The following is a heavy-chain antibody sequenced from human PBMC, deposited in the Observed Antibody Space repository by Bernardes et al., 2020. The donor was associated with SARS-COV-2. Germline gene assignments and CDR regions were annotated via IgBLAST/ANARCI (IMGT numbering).Heavy chain of an antibody. J-gene: IGHJ4*02. CDR3: ATPGGTGYCSSTSCFDY. CDR2: ISCSGGST. Sequence: GGSLRLSCAASGFTFSSYAMSWVRKAPGKGLEWVSAISCSGGSTYYADSVKGRFTISRDNSKNTLYLQMNSLRAEDTAVYYCATPGGTGYCSSTSCFDYWGQGTLVTVSS. CDR1: GFTFSSYA. V-gene: IGHV3-23*01. D-gene: IGHD2-2*01.